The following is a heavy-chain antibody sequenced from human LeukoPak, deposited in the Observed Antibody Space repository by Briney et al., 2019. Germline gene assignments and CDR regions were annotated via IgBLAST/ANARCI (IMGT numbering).Heavy chain of an antibody. CDR3: ARGSGQYSSGWYREDYGMDV. Sequence: ASVTVSCKASGYTFTSYDINWVRQATGQGLEWMGWMNPNRGNTGYAQKFQGRVTMTRNTSISTAYMELSSLRSEDTAVYYCARGSGQYSSGWYREDYGMDVWGQGTTVTVSS. CDR1: GYTFTSYD. J-gene: IGHJ6*02. V-gene: IGHV1-8*01. D-gene: IGHD6-19*01. CDR2: MNPNRGNT.